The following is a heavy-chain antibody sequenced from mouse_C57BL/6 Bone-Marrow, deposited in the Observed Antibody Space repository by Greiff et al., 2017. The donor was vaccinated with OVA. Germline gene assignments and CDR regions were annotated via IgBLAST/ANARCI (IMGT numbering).Heavy chain of an antibody. D-gene: IGHD2-1*01. CDR3: AREDGNWFAY. CDR2: INPSSGYT. CDR1: GYTFTSYT. Sequence: QVQLQQSGAELARPGASVKMSCKASGYTFTSYTMPWVKQRPGQGLEWIGYINPSSGYTKYNQKFKDKATLTADKSSSTAYMQLSSPTSEDSAVYYCAREDGNWFAYWGQGTLVTVSA. J-gene: IGHJ3*01. V-gene: IGHV1-4*01.